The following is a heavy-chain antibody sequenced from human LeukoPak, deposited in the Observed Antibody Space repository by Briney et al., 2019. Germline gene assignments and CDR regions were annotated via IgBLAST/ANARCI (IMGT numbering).Heavy chain of an antibody. CDR3: ARDDAYRYSSSWYDY. D-gene: IGHD6-13*01. J-gene: IGHJ4*02. Sequence: GGSLRLSCAASGFTFSSYGMNWVRQAPGKGLEWVSSISSSSSYIYYADSVKGRFTISRDNAKNSLYLQMNSLRAEDTAVYYCARDDAYRYSSSWYDYWGQGTLVTVSS. CDR1: GFTFSSYG. V-gene: IGHV3-21*01. CDR2: ISSSSSYI.